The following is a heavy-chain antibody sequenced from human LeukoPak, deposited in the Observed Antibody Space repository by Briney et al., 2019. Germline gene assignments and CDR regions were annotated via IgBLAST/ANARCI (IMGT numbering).Heavy chain of an antibody. V-gene: IGHV2-5*02. D-gene: IGHD3-10*01. CDR1: GFSLNTSGVG. CDR2: IYWDDDK. J-gene: IGHJ4*02. Sequence: ESGPTLVKPTQTLTLTCIFSGFSLNTSGVGVGWIRQPPGKALEWLALIYWDDDKRYRPSLKSRLTITKDTSKNQVVLTMTNMDPVDTATYFCAHSLLSGSGSYYEQIWGQGTLVTVSS. CDR3: AHSLLSGSGSYYEQI.